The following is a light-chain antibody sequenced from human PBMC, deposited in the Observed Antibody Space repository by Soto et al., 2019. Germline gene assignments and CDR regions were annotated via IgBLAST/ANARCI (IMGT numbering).Light chain of an antibody. Sequence: DIQMSQSPSSLSASVGDRVTITCRASQSISSSLNWYQQKPGKAPKVLIFGASSLQSGVPSRFSGSGSGTDFTHTISSLQPEDFATYYCQQSYSAPLTFGGGTKVEIK. J-gene: IGKJ4*01. V-gene: IGKV1-39*01. CDR3: QQSYSAPLT. CDR1: QSISSS. CDR2: GAS.